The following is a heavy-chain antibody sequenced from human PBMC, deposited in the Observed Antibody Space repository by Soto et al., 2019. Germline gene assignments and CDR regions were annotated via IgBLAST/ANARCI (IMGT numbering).Heavy chain of an antibody. CDR2: ISYDGSNK. CDR3: ARDDSSGYYEFSVY. Sequence: GGSLRLSCAASGFTFSSYAMHWVRQAPGKGLEWVAVISYDGSNKYYADSVKGRFTISRDNSKNTLYLQMNSLRAEDTAVYYCARDDSSGYYEFSVYWGQGNLVTVSS. D-gene: IGHD3-22*01. CDR1: GFTFSSYA. V-gene: IGHV3-30-3*01. J-gene: IGHJ4*02.